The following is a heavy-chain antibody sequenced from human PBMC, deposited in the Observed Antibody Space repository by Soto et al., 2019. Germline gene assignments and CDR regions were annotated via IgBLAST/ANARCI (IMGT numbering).Heavy chain of an antibody. D-gene: IGHD3-22*01. CDR1: GGTFSSYA. V-gene: IGHV1-69*01. J-gene: IGHJ6*02. CDR2: IIPIFGTA. Sequence: QVQLVQSGAEVKKPGSSVKVSCKASGGTFSSYAISWVRQAPGQGLEWMGGIIPIFGTANYAQKFQGRVTITADESTSTAYMELSSLRSEDTAVYYCARGPYYYDSSGYYGGGDVWGQGTTVTVSS. CDR3: ARGPYYYDSSGYYGGGDV.